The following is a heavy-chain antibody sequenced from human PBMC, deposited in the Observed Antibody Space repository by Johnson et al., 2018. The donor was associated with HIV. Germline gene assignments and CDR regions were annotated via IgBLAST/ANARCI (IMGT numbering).Heavy chain of an antibody. V-gene: IGHV3-30*02. CDR3: AGEYYDSSGYYRLFAFDI. D-gene: IGHD3-22*01. J-gene: IGHJ3*02. Sequence: VQVVESGGGVVQPGGSLRLSCAASGFTFSSYGMHWVRQAPGKGLEWVAFIRYDGSNKYYADSVKGRFTISRDNSKNTLYLQMNSLRAEDTAVYYCAGEYYDSSGYYRLFAFDIWGQGTMVTVSS. CDR2: IRYDGSNK. CDR1: GFTFSSYG.